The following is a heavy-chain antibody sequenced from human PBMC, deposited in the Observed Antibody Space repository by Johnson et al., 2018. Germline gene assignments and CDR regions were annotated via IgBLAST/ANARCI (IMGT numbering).Heavy chain of an antibody. CDR2: IRSKDYGGTT. CDR3: TRGGYYCYGDAFDI. CDR1: GFTFGDYA. Sequence: LVESGVGLVKPVLSLRLSCTSSGFTFGDYAMSWFRQAPGKGLEWVGFIRSKDYGGTTEYAASVKGRCPISRDDFQSIAYPQMNSLKTEETAGYYCTRGGYYCYGDAFDIWGQGTMVTVSS. D-gene: IGHD3-10*01. V-gene: IGHV3-49*05. J-gene: IGHJ3*02.